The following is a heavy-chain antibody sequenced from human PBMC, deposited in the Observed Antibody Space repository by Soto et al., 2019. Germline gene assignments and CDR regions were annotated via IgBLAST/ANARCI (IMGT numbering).Heavy chain of an antibody. CDR2: IFYSGGA. J-gene: IGHJ4*02. D-gene: IGHD2-2*01. CDR1: GGSILDSTYY. CDR3: ARGRLLPAVNFDY. V-gene: IGHV4-39*07. Sequence: SETLSLTCTVSGGSILDSTYYWAWIRQSPGKGLEWIGTIFYSGGASYNPSLKSRVTMSVDGSKNHFSLQLNSVTAADTAVYYCARGRLLPAVNFDYWGQGTLVTVSS.